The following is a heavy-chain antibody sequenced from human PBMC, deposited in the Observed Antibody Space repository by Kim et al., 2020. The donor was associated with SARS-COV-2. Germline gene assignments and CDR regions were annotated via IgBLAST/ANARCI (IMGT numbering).Heavy chain of an antibody. V-gene: IGHV1-18*01. CDR2: ISAYNGKT. D-gene: IGHD1-1*01. J-gene: IGHJ4*02. Sequence: ASVKVSCKASGYTFTSLGFSWVRQAPGQGLEWMAWISAYNGKTNLAQKFQGRVTMTTDTSTSTAYMELRRLRSDDTAVYYCATVAAGQNWNYFDSWGQGTPFTVSS. CDR3: ATVAAGQNWNYFDS. CDR1: GYTFTSLG.